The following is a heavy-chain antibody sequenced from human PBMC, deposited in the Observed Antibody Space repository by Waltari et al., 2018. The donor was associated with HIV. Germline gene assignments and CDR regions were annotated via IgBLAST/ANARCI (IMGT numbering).Heavy chain of an antibody. CDR2: IYSGGST. Sequence: EVQLVETGGGLIQPGGSLRLSCAASEFTVSSDYMSWVRQAPGKGLEWVSVIYSGGSTYYADSVKGRFTISRDNSKNTLYLQMNSLRAEDTAIYYCARGSDYSGYADAFDIWGQGTMVTVSS. D-gene: IGHD5-12*01. CDR1: EFTVSSDY. J-gene: IGHJ3*02. CDR3: ARGSDYSGYADAFDI. V-gene: IGHV3-53*02.